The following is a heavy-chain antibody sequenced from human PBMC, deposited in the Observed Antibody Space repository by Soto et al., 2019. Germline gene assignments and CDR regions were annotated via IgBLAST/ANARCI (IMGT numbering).Heavy chain of an antibody. CDR1: GYDFTTYG. V-gene: IGHV1-18*01. Sequence: QVHLVQSGAEVKKPGASVKVSCKGSGYDFTTYGITWVRQAPGQGLEWMAWISAHNGNTDYAQKLQGRVTVTRDTSTSTAYMKLRSLRSDDTAVYYCARGRYRDYWGQGALVTVSS. CDR3: ARGRYRDY. J-gene: IGHJ4*02. CDR2: ISAHNGNT. D-gene: IGHD1-1*01.